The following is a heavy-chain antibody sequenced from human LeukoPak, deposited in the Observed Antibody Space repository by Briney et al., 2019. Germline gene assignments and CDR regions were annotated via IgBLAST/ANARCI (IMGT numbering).Heavy chain of an antibody. V-gene: IGHV3-30*18. D-gene: IGHD3-22*01. J-gene: IGHJ4*02. CDR1: GFTFSSYG. CDR3: AKRAYYDSTAISPREFDY. Sequence: QTGGSLRLSCAASGFTFSSYGMHWVRQAPGKGLEWVAVISYDGSNKYYADSVKGRFTISRDNSKNTLYLQMDSLRAEDTAVYYCAKRAYYDSTAISPREFDYWGQGTLVIVSS. CDR2: ISYDGSNK.